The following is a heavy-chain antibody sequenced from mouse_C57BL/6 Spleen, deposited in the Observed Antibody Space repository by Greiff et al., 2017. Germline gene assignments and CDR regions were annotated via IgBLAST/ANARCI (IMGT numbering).Heavy chain of an antibody. Sequence: QVQLQQPGAELVTPGSSVTLSCKASGYTFTSYWMHWVQQRPLQGLEWIGKIDPSDSETHYNQKFKDKATLTVDKSSRTAYMQLSSLTSEDSAVYYCAREGNCVDNWGQGTTVTVSS. V-gene: IGHV1-52*01. J-gene: IGHJ1*01. CDR1: GYTFTSYW. CDR3: AREGNCVDN. CDR2: IDPSDSET.